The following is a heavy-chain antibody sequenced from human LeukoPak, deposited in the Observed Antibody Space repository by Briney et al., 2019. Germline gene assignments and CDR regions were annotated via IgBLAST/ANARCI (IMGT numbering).Heavy chain of an antibody. CDR2: IGIDSGNT. D-gene: IGHD1-1*01. V-gene: IGHV3-48*01. CDR1: GFPFIEYS. Sequence: GGSLRLSCAASGFPFIEYSMNWVRQAPGKGLEWISYIGIDSGNTKYADSVRGRFTISADKAKNSLYLQMNSLRVEDTAVYYCARDHNYAFDNWGQGTLVPVAS. CDR3: ARDHNYAFDN. J-gene: IGHJ4*02.